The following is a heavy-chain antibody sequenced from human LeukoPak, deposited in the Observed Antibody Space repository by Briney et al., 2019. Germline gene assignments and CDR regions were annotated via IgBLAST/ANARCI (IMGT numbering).Heavy chain of an antibody. D-gene: IGHD6-13*01. CDR1: GFTFSSYS. J-gene: IGHJ4*02. V-gene: IGHV3-48*04. CDR3: ARSGARSSLGY. Sequence: GGSLRLSCAASGFTFSSYSMNWVRQAPGKGLEWVSYISSSSSTIYYADSVKGRFTISRDNAKNSLYLQMNSLRAEDTAVYYCARSGARSSLGYWGQGTLVTVSS. CDR2: ISSSSSTI.